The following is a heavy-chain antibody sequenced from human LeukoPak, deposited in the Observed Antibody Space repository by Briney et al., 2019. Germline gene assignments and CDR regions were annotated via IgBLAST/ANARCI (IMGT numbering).Heavy chain of an antibody. CDR1: GGSISSSSYY. CDR3: ARGSAWELPKNFDY. V-gene: IGHV4-39*01. Sequence: PSETLSLTCTVSGGSISSSSYYWGWIRQPPGKGLEWIGNIYYSGSTYYNPSLKSRVTISVDTSKNQFSLKLSSVTAADTAVYYCARGSAWELPKNFDYWGQGTLVTVSS. J-gene: IGHJ4*02. CDR2: IYYSGST. D-gene: IGHD1-26*01.